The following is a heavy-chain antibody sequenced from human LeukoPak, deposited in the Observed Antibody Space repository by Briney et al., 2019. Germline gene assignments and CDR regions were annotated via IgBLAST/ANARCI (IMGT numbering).Heavy chain of an antibody. J-gene: IGHJ5*02. CDR3: TNSHYDYVWGSYRP. V-gene: IGHV3-15*01. CDR1: GFTFSSYA. Sequence: GGSLRLSCAASGFTFSSYAMSWVRQAPGKGLEWVGRIKSKTDGGTTDYAAPVKGRFTISRDDSKNTLYLQMNSLKTEDIAVYYCTNSHYDYVWGSYRPWGQGTLVTVSS. D-gene: IGHD3-16*02. CDR2: IKSKTDGGTT.